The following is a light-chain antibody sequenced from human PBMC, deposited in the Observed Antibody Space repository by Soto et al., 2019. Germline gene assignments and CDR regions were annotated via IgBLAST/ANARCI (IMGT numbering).Light chain of an antibody. CDR3: AAWDDSLSVV. CDR1: SSNIGSNY. V-gene: IGLV1-47*01. J-gene: IGLJ2*01. CDR2: RSN. Sequence: QSVLTQPPSASGTPGQRVTISCSGSSSNIGSNYVYWYQQLPGTAPTLLVYRSNQRPSGVPDRFSGSKSGTSASLAISGLRSEDEADYYCAAWDDSLSVVFGGGTQLTVL.